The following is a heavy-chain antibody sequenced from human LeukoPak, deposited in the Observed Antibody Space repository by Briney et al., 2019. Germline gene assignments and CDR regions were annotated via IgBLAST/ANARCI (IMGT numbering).Heavy chain of an antibody. CDR1: GGSISSGGYY. V-gene: IGHV4-31*03. Sequence: PSQTLSLTCTVPGGSISSGGYYWSWTRQHPGNGLEWIGYIYYSGSTYYNPSLKSRVTISVDTSKNQFSLKLSSVTAADTAVYYCASGYGDYVGWFDPWGQGTLVTVSS. CDR2: IYYSGST. D-gene: IGHD4-17*01. CDR3: ASGYGDYVGWFDP. J-gene: IGHJ5*02.